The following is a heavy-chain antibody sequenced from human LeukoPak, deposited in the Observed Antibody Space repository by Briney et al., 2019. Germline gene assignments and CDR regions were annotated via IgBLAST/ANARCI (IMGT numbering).Heavy chain of an antibody. CDR2: IRYDGSNK. CDR3: AKEKNDYSDYSYMDV. D-gene: IGHD4-11*01. Sequence: GGSLRLSRAASGSTFSNYGMHWVRQAPGNGLEWVAFIRYDGSNKYCADSVKGRFTVSRDNTKTTLYLQMNSLRAEDTAAYYCAKEKNDYSDYSYMDVWGKGTTVTVSS. V-gene: IGHV3-30*02. CDR1: GSTFSNYG. J-gene: IGHJ6*03.